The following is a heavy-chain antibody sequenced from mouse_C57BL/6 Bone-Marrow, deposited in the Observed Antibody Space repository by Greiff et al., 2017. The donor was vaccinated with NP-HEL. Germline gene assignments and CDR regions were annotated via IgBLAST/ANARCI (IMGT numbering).Heavy chain of an antibody. J-gene: IGHJ4*01. CDR3: ALIYYDGSSPYYAMDY. Sequence: EVQLQQSVAELVRPGASVKLSCTASGFNIKNTYMHWVKQRPEQGLEWIGRIDPANGNTKYAPKFQGKATITADTSSNTAYLQLSSLTSEDTAIYYCALIYYDGSSPYYAMDYWGQGTSVTVSS. CDR1: GFNIKNTY. D-gene: IGHD1-1*01. CDR2: IDPANGNT. V-gene: IGHV14-3*01.